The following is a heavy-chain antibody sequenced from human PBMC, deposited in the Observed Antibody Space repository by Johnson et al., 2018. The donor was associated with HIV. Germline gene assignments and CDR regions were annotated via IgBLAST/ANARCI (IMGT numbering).Heavy chain of an antibody. CDR2: ISYDGSNK. CDR3: ARAPPPRWTGLPPGAFDI. D-gene: IGHD4-23*01. CDR1: GFTFSSYA. J-gene: IGHJ3*02. Sequence: QVQLVESGGGLVQPGGSLRLSCAASGFTFSSYAMHWVRQAPGKGLEWVAVISYDGSNKYYADSVKGRFTISRDNSKNTLYLQMNSLRAEDTAVYYCARAPPPRWTGLPPGAFDIWGQGTMVTVSS. V-gene: IGHV3-30-3*01.